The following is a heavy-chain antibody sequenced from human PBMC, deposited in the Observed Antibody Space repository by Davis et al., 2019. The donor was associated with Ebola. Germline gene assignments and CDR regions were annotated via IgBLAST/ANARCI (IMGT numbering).Heavy chain of an antibody. D-gene: IGHD3-3*01. CDR1: GFTFSSYW. J-gene: IGHJ6*02. CDR2: IKQDGSEK. Sequence: GESLKISCAASGFTFSSYWMSWVRQAPGKGLEWVANIKQDGSEKYYVDSVKGRFTISRDNAKNSLYLQMNSLRADDTAVYYCARDPSITIFGVVIYYYYYGMDVWGQGTTVTVSS. V-gene: IGHV3-7*01. CDR3: ARDPSITIFGVVIYYYYYGMDV.